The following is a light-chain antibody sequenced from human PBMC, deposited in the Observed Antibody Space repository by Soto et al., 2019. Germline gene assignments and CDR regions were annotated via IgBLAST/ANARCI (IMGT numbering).Light chain of an antibody. CDR3: QSYDSSLSGWV. J-gene: IGLJ3*02. CDR1: SCNIGAGYD. CDR2: GNS. V-gene: IGLV1-40*01. Sequence: QSVLTQPPSVSGAPGQRVTISCTGSSCNIGAGYDVHWYQQLPGTAPKLLIYGNSNRPSGVPDRFSGSKSGTTASLAITWLQAEDEADYYCQSYDSSLSGWVFGGGTKLTVL.